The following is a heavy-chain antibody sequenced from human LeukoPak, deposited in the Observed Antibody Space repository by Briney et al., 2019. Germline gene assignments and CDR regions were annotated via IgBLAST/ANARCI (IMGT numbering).Heavy chain of an antibody. Sequence: GGSLRLSCAASGFTFSSYAYISSSGSTIYYADSVKGRFTISRGNAKNSLYLQMNSLRAEDTAVYYCARVIGDPVGAPESVDYWGQGTLVTVSS. CDR2: ISSSGSTI. J-gene: IGHJ4*02. CDR3: ARVIGDPVGAPESVDY. CDR1: GFTFSSYA. V-gene: IGHV3-48*03. D-gene: IGHD1-26*01.